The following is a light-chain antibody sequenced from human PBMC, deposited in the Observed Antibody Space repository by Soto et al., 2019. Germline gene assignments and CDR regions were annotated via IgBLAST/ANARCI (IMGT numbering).Light chain of an antibody. CDR2: GAS. V-gene: IGKV3-20*01. J-gene: IGKJ4*01. CDR3: QHCANWPLT. CDR1: QSVSSSY. Sequence: LTQSAVTLSLSPWEIATPSCSATQSVSSSYLDWYQQKPGQAPRLLIYGASSMATGIPDRFSGSGSGTDFTLTISSLEPEDFAVYYCQHCANWPLTFGGGTKVDIK.